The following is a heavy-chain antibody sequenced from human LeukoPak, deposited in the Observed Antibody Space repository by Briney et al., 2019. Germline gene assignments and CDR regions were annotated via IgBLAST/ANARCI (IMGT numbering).Heavy chain of an antibody. J-gene: IGHJ6*03. D-gene: IGHD2-21*02. CDR2: INTSGST. V-gene: IGHV4-4*07. Sequence: SETLSLICTVSGGSISSYYWSWIRQPAGKGLEWIGRINTSGSTKYNPSLKSRVTMSVDTSHNQFSLKLSSVTAADTAVYYCARSVRDETYYMDVWGKGTTVTVSS. CDR1: GGSISSYY. CDR3: ARSVRDETYYMDV.